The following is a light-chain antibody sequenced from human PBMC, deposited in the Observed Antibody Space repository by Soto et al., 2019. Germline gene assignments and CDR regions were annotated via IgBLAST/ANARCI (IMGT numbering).Light chain of an antibody. CDR3: QKYGNFWT. V-gene: IGKV3-20*01. CDR1: QNVSSNL. J-gene: IGKJ1*01. Sequence: EVVLTHSPATLSVSPCERATLSCRASQNVSSNLLVWYQQHPGQAPRLLIYGASSRATGIPDRFSGSGSGTDFSLTIRRLEPDDFAVYYCQKYGNFWTVGQGTKVDIK. CDR2: GAS.